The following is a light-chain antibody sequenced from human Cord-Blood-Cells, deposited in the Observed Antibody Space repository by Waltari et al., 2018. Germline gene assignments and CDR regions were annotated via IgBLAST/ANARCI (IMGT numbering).Light chain of an antibody. CDR3: CSYAGSSTWV. CDR2: EDS. Sequence: QSALTQPASVSGSPGQPITIPCTGTSSDVVSYNLVAWYQQHPGKAPKLMIYEDSKRPSGVSTRFSGSKSGNTASLTISGLQAEDEADYYCCSYAGSSTWVFGGGTKLTVL. V-gene: IGLV2-23*01. CDR1: SSDVVSYNL. J-gene: IGLJ3*02.